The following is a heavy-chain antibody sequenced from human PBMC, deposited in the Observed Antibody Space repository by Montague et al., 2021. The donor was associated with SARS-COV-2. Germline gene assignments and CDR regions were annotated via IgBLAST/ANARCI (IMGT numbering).Heavy chain of an antibody. D-gene: IGHD3-10*01. CDR2: VYFSGTT. CDR1: GGSIKTTEYY. J-gene: IGHJ4*02. V-gene: IGHV4-30-4*08. CDR3: VRAADNYYPSGPLVGFDL. Sequence: TLSLTCNVSGGSIKTTEYYWGRIRQSPGKGLEWIGYVYFSGTTYFYPSLETRTTISIDTSKSQFSLKLRSVTAADTAVYFCVRAADNYYPSGPLVGFDLWGLGTLVTVSS.